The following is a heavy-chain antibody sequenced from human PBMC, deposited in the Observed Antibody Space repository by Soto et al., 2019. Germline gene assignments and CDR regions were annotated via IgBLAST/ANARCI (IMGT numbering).Heavy chain of an antibody. V-gene: IGHV1-2*02. CDR2: INPNSGDT. J-gene: IGHJ6*02. Sequence: GASVKVSCKASEYTFTDYYIHWVRQAPGQGPEWMGWINPNSGDTEFAQNFQGRFTVTRDTSIIIVYMELSRLRSDDTAVYYCARTAIETTDPYYEYGLDVWGQGTTVTVSS. D-gene: IGHD3-3*01. CDR3: ARTAIETTDPYYEYGLDV. CDR1: EYTFTDYY.